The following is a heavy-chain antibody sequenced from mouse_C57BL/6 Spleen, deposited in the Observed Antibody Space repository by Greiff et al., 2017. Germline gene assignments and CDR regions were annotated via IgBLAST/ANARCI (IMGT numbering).Heavy chain of an antibody. CDR3: VRQGSNAFAY. Sequence: EVQRVESGGGLVQPKGSLKLSCAASGFSFNTYAMNWVRQAPGQGLEWVARIRSKSNNYATYYADSVKDRFTISREDSESMLYLQMNNLKTEDTAMYYCVRQGSNAFAYWGQGTLVTVSA. CDR2: IRSKSNNYAT. V-gene: IGHV10-1*01. J-gene: IGHJ3*01. CDR1: GFSFNTYA. D-gene: IGHD2-5*01.